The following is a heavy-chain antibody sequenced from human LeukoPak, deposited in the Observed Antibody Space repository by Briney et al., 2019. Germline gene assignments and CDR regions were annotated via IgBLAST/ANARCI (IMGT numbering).Heavy chain of an antibody. CDR1: GGSISNYY. CDR3: ARDKYYYGMDV. V-gene: IGHV4-59*01. CDR2: IYYSGST. J-gene: IGHJ6*02. Sequence: SETLSLTCTVSGGSISNYYWSWIRQPPGKGLEWIGYIYYSGSTNYNPSLKSRVTISVDTSKNQFSLKLSSVTAADTAVYYCARDKYYYGMDVWGQGTTVTVSS.